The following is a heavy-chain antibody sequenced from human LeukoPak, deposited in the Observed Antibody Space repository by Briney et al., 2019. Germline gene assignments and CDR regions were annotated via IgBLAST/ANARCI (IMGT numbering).Heavy chain of an antibody. CDR2: ISHSGST. D-gene: IGHD1-7*01. Sequence: KSSETLSLTCTVSGGSISTGGYFWTWIRLPPGKGLEWIGYISHSGSTYYNPSLKSRVTISADRSKNQFSLKLSSVTAADTAVYYCAREGGWNFSRPTDYWGQGTLVTVSS. V-gene: IGHV4-30-2*01. J-gene: IGHJ4*02. CDR1: GGSISTGGYF. CDR3: AREGGWNFSRPTDY.